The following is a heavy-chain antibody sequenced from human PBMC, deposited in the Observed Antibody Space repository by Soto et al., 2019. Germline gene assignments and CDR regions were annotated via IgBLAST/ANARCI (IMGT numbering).Heavy chain of an antibody. J-gene: IGHJ3*02. V-gene: IGHV4-59*01. CDR2: IYFTGTT. Sequence: QVQLHESGPGLVKPSETLSLTCAVSGGGITSYYWNWIRQSPGKGLERIGYIYFTGTTKYNPSLTSRVSISIDTSTRRFSLNLTSVTAADAAVYYCARRHGDHSTFAFDIWSQGTRVTVSS. CDR3: ARRHGDHSTFAFDI. CDR1: GGGITSYY. D-gene: IGHD4-17*01.